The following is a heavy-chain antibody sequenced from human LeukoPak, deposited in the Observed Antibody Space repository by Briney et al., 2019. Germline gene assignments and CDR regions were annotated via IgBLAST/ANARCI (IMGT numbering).Heavy chain of an antibody. J-gene: IGHJ4*02. CDR2: IIPIFGTA. CDR3: ARNVPRSYYFDY. Sequence: GASVKVSCKASGGTFSSYAISWVRQAPGQGLEWMGGIIPIFGTANYAQKFQGRVTITTDESTSTAYMELSSRRSEDTAVYYCARNVPRSYYFDYWGQGTLSPPPQ. CDR1: GGTFSSYA. V-gene: IGHV1-69*05. D-gene: IGHD1-26*01.